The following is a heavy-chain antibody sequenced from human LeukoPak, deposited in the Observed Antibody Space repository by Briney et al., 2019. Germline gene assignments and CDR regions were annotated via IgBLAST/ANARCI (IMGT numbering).Heavy chain of an antibody. CDR1: GDSLSSGGFY. J-gene: IGHJ4*02. CDR2: IYHSGIT. Sequence: SETLSLTCIVSGDSLSSGGFYWSWIRQPPRRGLEWIGYIYHSGITYYNPSLKSRVAISVDKSKNQFSLKLPSVTAADTAVYYCARVGCSSTSCYVESWGQGTLVTVSS. V-gene: IGHV4-30-2*01. D-gene: IGHD2-2*01. CDR3: ARVGCSSTSCYVES.